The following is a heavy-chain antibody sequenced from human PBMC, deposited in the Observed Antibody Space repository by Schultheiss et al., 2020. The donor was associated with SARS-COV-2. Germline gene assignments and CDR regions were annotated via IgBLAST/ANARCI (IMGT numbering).Heavy chain of an antibody. V-gene: IGHV3-48*02. D-gene: IGHD5/OR15-5a*01. CDR1: GFTFSTYN. Sequence: GGSLRLSCAASGFTFSTYNMNWVRQAPGRGLEWVSYISSDSVTRYAESVKGRFTISRDNAKNSLSLQMNSLRDEDTAVYYCARGVGDYWGQGALVTVSS. CDR3: ARGVGDY. J-gene: IGHJ4*02. CDR2: ISSDSVTR.